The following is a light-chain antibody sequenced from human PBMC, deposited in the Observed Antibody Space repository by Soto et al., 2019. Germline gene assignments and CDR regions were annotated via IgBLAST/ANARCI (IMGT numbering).Light chain of an antibody. CDR1: QSVSSN. CDR3: QQYNNWPLT. Sequence: EIVMTQSPATLSVSPGERATLSCRASQSVSSNLAWYQQKPGQDPRILIYGSSTRATGIPARFSGSGSGTEFTLTISSLQSEDFAVYYCQQYNNWPLTFGGGTKVEIK. V-gene: IGKV3-15*01. CDR2: GSS. J-gene: IGKJ4*01.